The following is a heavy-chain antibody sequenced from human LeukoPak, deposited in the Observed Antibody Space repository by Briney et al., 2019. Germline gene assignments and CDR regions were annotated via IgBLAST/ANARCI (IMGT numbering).Heavy chain of an antibody. J-gene: IGHJ4*02. CDR1: GFTFSSYA. CDR3: AKDSYRTIVVVPAAIWDY. D-gene: IGHD2-2*01. Sequence: GGSLRLSCAASGFTFSSYAMSWVRQAPGKGLEWVSAISGSGGSTYYADSVKGRFTISRDNSKNTLYLQMNSLRAEDTAVYYCAKDSYRTIVVVPAAIWDYWGQGTLVTVSS. CDR2: ISGSGGST. V-gene: IGHV3-23*01.